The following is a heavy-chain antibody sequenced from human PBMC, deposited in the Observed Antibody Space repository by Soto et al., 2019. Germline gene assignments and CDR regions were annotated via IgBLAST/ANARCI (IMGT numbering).Heavy chain of an antibody. CDR1: GGTFSSYA. D-gene: IGHD3-10*01. V-gene: IGHV1-69*06. J-gene: IGHJ3*02. CDR3: ARVKSPWFGELYPHDAFDI. CDR2: IIPIFGTA. Sequence: GASVKVSCKASGGTFSSYAISWVRQAPGQGLERMGGIIPIFGTANYAQKFQGGVTITADKSTSTAYMELSSLRSEDTAVYYCARVKSPWFGELYPHDAFDIWGQGTMVTVSS.